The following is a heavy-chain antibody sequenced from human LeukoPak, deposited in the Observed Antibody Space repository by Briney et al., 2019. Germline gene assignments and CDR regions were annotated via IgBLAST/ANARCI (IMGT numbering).Heavy chain of an antibody. CDR3: ATLDYDQDFDY. CDR2: ISWNSGSI. V-gene: IGHV3-9*01. J-gene: IGHJ4*02. D-gene: IGHD4-17*01. Sequence: PGRSLRLSCAASGFTFDDYAMHWVRQAPGKGLEWVSGISWNSGSIGYADSVKGRFTISRDNAKNSLYLQMNSLRAEDTALYYCATLDYDQDFDYWGQGTLVTVFS. CDR1: GFTFDDYA.